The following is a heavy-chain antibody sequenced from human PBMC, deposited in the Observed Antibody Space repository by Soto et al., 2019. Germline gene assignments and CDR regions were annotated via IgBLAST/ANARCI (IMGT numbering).Heavy chain of an antibody. D-gene: IGHD3-10*01. Sequence: GGSLILSCAASGFTFSNAWMNWVRQAPGKGLEWVGRIKSKTDGGTTDYAAPVKGRFTISRDDSKNTLYLQMNSLKTEDTAVYYCTTGVVRGIGGMDAWGQGTTVTVSS. CDR3: TTGVVRGIGGMDA. V-gene: IGHV3-15*07. CDR2: IKSKTDGGTT. CDR1: GFTFSNAW. J-gene: IGHJ6*02.